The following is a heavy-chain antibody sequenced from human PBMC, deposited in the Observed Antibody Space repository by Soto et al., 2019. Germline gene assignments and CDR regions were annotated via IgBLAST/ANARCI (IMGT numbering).Heavy chain of an antibody. CDR2: IIPIFGTA. CDR3: ARVQSTGIAAAGTLKDAFDI. V-gene: IGHV1-69*13. CDR1: GGTFSSYA. J-gene: IGHJ3*02. Sequence: SVKVSCKVSGGTFSSYAISWVRQAPGQGLEWMGGIIPIFGTANYAQKFQGRVTITADESTSTAYMELSSLRSEDTAVYYCARVQSTGIAAAGTLKDAFDIWGQGTMVTVSS. D-gene: IGHD6-13*01.